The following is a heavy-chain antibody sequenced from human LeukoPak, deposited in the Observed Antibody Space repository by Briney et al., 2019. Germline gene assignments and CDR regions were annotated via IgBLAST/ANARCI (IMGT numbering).Heavy chain of an antibody. V-gene: IGHV1-24*01. D-gene: IGHD3-22*01. Sequence: ASVKVSCKVSGYTLTELSMHWVRQAPGEGLEWMGGFDPEDGETIYAQKFQGRVTMTEDTSTDTAYMELSSLRSEDTAVYYCATGGSSGPPADYWGQGTLVTVSS. J-gene: IGHJ4*02. CDR1: GYTLTELS. CDR3: ATGGSSGPPADY. CDR2: FDPEDGET.